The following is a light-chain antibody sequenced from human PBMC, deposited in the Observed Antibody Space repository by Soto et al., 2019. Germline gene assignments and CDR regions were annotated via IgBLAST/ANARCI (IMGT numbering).Light chain of an antibody. V-gene: IGLV2-23*02. CDR1: SSDVGTYNL. J-gene: IGLJ1*01. CDR2: EVS. CDR3: CSYAGSSTYYV. Sequence: QSALTQPASVAGSPGQSITISCTGTSSDVGTYNLVSWYQQHPGKAPKLMIYEVSERPSGVSNRFSGSKSGNTASLTISGRQAEDDADYYCCSYAGSSTYYVFGLGTKVTVL.